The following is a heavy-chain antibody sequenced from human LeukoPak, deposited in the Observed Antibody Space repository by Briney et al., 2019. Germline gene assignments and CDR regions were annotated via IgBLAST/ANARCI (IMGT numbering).Heavy chain of an antibody. CDR1: GGTSSSYA. CDR3: ARDAAPYYDSSGYPFPFDY. D-gene: IGHD3-22*01. Sequence: ASVKVSCKASGGTSSSYAISWVRQAPGQGLEWMRGIIPIFGTANYAQKFQGRVTITADESTSTAYMELSSLRSEDTAVYYCARDAAPYYDSSGYPFPFDYWGQGTLVTVSS. CDR2: IIPIFGTA. V-gene: IGHV1-69*13. J-gene: IGHJ4*02.